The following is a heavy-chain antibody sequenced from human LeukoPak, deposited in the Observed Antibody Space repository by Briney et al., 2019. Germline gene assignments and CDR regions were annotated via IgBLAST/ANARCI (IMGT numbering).Heavy chain of an antibody. CDR1: GGSFSGYY. D-gene: IGHD3-22*01. V-gene: IGHV4-59*01. CDR2: ILYSGST. CDR3: ARARNYYDNSGYPGAFDI. Sequence: SETLSLTCAVYGGSFSGYYWSWIRQPPGKGLEWIGYILYSGSTNDNPSLKSRVTISVDTSKNQFSLRLSSVTAADTAVYYCARARNYYDNSGYPGAFDIWGQGTMVTVSS. J-gene: IGHJ3*02.